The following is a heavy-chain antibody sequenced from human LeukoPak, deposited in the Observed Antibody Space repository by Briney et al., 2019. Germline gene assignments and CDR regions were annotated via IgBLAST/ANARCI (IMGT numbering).Heavy chain of an antibody. J-gene: IGHJ4*02. V-gene: IGHV1-18*01. CDR2: ISAYNGNT. Sequence: GASVKVSCKASGYTFTSYGIRWVRQAPGQGLEWMGWISAYNGNTNYAQKLQDRVTMTTDTSTSTAYMELRSLRSDDTAVYYCARHIFPTYDSSGYYHDYWGQGTLVTVSS. D-gene: IGHD3-22*01. CDR3: ARHIFPTYDSSGYYHDY. CDR1: GYTFTSYG.